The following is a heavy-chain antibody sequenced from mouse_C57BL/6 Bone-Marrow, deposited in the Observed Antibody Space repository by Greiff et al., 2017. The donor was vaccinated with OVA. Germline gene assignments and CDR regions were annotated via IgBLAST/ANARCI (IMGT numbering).Heavy chain of an antibody. CDR3: TKSYSNYPPYYFDY. V-gene: IGHV5-9-1*02. D-gene: IGHD2-5*01. CDR2: ISSGGDYI. Sequence: DVKLVESGEGLVKPGGSLKLSCAASGFTFSSYAMSWVRQTPEKRLEWVAYISSGGDYIYYADTVKGRFTISRDNARNTLYLQMSSLKSEDTAMYYCTKSYSNYPPYYFDYWGQGTTLTVSS. CDR1: GFTFSSYA. J-gene: IGHJ2*01.